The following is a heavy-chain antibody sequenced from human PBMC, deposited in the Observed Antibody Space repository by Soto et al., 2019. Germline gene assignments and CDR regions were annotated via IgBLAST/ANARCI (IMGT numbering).Heavy chain of an antibody. V-gene: IGHV3-21*06. J-gene: IGHJ4*02. CDR3: ARESEDLTSNFDY. CDR1: GFTFTRYS. CDR2: ISSTTNYI. Sequence: RGSLRLSCAASGFTFTRYSMNWVRQAPGKGLEWVSSISSTTNYIYYGDSMKGRFTISRDNGKNSLYLEIHSLRAEDTAVYYCARESEDLTSNFDYWGQGTLVTVSS.